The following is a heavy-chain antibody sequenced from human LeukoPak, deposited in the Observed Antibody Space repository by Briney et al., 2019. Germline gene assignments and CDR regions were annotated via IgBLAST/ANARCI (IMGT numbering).Heavy chain of an antibody. V-gene: IGHV4-34*01. Sequence: SETLSLTCAVYGGSFSGYYWSWIRQPPGKGLEGIGEINRSRSTNYNPSLKSLVTISVDTSKNQFSLKLSSVTAADTAVYYCARSIVVVPAAKVRPFDYWGQGTLVTVSS. CDR1: GGSFSGYY. D-gene: IGHD2-2*01. CDR2: INRSRST. CDR3: ARSIVVVPAAKVRPFDY. J-gene: IGHJ4*02.